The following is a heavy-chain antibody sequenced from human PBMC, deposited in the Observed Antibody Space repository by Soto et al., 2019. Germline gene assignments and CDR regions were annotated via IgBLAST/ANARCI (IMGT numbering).Heavy chain of an antibody. CDR1: GGSISSSSYY. CDR3: AQQWLVQYYFDY. Sequence: PSETLSLTCTVSGGSISSSSYYWGWIRQPPGKGLEWIGSIYYSGSTYYNPSLKSRVTISVDTSKNQFSLKLSSVTAADTAVYYCAQQWLVQYYFDYWGQGTLVTVSS. J-gene: IGHJ4*02. V-gene: IGHV4-39*01. D-gene: IGHD6-19*01. CDR2: IYYSGST.